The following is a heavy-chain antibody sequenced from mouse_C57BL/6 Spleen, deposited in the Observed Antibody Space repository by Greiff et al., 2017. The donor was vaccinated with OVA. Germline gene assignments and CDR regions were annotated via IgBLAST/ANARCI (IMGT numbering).Heavy chain of an antibody. CDR1: GYSFTGYF. CDR2: INPYNGDT. D-gene: IGHD2-4*01. J-gene: IGHJ4*01. Sequence: VQLKASGPELVKPGDSVKISCKASGYSFTGYFMNWVMQSHGKSLEWIGRINPYNGDTFSNQKFKGKATLTVGKSSSTAHMELRSLTSEDSAVYYCARSDYDRDYYAMDYWGQGTSVTVSS. CDR3: ARSDYDRDYYAMDY. V-gene: IGHV1-20*01.